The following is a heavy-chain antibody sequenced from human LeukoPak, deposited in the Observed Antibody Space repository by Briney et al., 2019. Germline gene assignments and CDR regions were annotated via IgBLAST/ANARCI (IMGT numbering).Heavy chain of an antibody. D-gene: IGHD3-10*01. CDR2: IYHSGST. V-gene: IGHV4-4*02. CDR1: GGSISSSNW. Sequence: PSETLSLTCAVSGGSISSSNWWSWVRQPSGKGLEWIGEIYHSGSTNYNPSLKSRVTISVDKSKNQFSLKLSSVTAADTAVYYCARRRLLWFGDKSGAFDIWGQGTMVTVSS. CDR3: ARRRLLWFGDKSGAFDI. J-gene: IGHJ3*02.